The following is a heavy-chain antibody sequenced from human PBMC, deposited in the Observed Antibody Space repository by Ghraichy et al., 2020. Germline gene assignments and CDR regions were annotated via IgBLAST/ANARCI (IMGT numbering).Heavy chain of an antibody. CDR1: GYTFTGYY. Sequence: ASVKVSCKASGYTFTGYYMHWVRQAPGQGLEWMGRINPNSGGTNYAQKFQGRVTMTRDTSISTAYMELSRLRSDDTAVYYCPRDQETTYLGSWSYGMDVWGQGTTVTVSS. V-gene: IGHV1-2*06. CDR3: PRDQETTYLGSWSYGMDV. J-gene: IGHJ6*02. CDR2: INPNSGGT. D-gene: IGHD3-10*01.